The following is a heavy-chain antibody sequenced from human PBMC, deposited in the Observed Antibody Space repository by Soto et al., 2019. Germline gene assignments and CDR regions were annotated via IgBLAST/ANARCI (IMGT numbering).Heavy chain of an antibody. CDR3: ARGQRFSDWFDP. CDR2: IFHSGNA. D-gene: IGHD3-3*01. Sequence: SETLSLTCTVSGGSMRNVYWSWIRQPPGKRLEWIGFIFHSGNAKYNPSLKSRVTMSPDPSKNKFSLTLDSVTAADTAVYYCARGQRFSDWFDPWGQGTLVTGSS. V-gene: IGHV4-59*01. J-gene: IGHJ5*02. CDR1: GGSMRNVY.